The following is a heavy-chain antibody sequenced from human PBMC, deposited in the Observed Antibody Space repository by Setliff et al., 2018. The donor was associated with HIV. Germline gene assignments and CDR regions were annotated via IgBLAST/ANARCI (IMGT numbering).Heavy chain of an antibody. CDR1: GFTFSVHG. J-gene: IGHJ1*01. V-gene: IGHV3-30*02. CDR3: AQAQTSVAGSYYKYLQH. D-gene: IGHD3-10*01. CDR2: INYDESSE. Sequence: PGGSLRLSCAASGFTFSVHGMHWVRQAPGKGLEWVASINYDESSEYYADSVKGRFTISRDNSKTTLYLRMNSLRAEDTAVYYCAQAQTSVAGSYYKYLQHWGQGTLVTVSS.